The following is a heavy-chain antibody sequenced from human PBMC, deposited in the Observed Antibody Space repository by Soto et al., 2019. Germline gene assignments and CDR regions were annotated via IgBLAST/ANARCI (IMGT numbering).Heavy chain of an antibody. Sequence: GGSLRLFCSASGFTFRSYAIHWVRQASGKGLEYVSALSGDGRSTYYADSVKGRFTVLRDNSKNTLFLQMSSLRVEDTAVYYCVKGNWAYSYNNWFDPWGQGTLVTVSS. V-gene: IGHV3-64D*06. J-gene: IGHJ5*02. CDR3: VKGNWAYSYNNWFDP. D-gene: IGHD5-18*01. CDR1: GFTFRSYA. CDR2: LSGDGRST.